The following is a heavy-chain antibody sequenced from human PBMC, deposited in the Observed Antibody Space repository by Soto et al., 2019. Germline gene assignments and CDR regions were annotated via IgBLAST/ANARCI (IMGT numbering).Heavy chain of an antibody. CDR2: ISSSSSTI. CDR3: ATGSGGPEPVAFDI. V-gene: IGHV3-48*02. CDR1: GFTFSSYS. D-gene: IGHD1-26*01. J-gene: IGHJ3*02. Sequence: GGSLRLSCAASGFTFSSYSMNWVRQAPGKGLEWVSYISSSSSTIYYADSVKGRFTISRDNAKNSLYLQMNSLRDEDTAVYYCATGSGGPEPVAFDIWGQGTMVTVSS.